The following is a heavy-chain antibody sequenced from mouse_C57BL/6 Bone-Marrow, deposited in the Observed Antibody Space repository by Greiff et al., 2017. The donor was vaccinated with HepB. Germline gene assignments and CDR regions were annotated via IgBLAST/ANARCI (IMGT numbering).Heavy chain of an antibody. CDR2: INYDGSST. Sequence: EVKLMESEGGLVQPGRSMKLSCTASGFTFSDYYMAWVRQVPEKGLEWVANINYDGSSTYYLDSLKSRFIISRDNAKNILYLQMSSLKSEDTATYYCARDRYGNYFDYWGQGTTLTVSS. D-gene: IGHD2-10*02. V-gene: IGHV5-16*01. CDR1: GFTFSDYY. J-gene: IGHJ2*01. CDR3: ARDRYGNYFDY.